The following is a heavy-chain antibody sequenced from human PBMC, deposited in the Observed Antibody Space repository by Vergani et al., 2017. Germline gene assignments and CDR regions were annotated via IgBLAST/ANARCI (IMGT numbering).Heavy chain of an antibody. D-gene: IGHD3-10*01. Sequence: EVQLVESGGGLVQPGGSLRLSCAASGFTFSSYWMSWVRQAPGKGLEWVANIKQDGSEKYYVDSVKGRFTISRDNAKNSLYLQMNSLRAEDTAVYYCARDGRKLLWFGGGAFDIWGQGTMVTVSS. CDR3: ARDGRKLLWFGGGAFDI. J-gene: IGHJ3*02. CDR1: GFTFSSYW. V-gene: IGHV3-7*01. CDR2: IKQDGSEK.